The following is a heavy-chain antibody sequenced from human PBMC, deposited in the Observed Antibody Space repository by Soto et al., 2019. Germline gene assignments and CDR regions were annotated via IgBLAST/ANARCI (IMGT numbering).Heavy chain of an antibody. V-gene: IGHV1-18*01. CDR2: ISAYNGNT. D-gene: IGHD3-9*01. CDR1: GYTFTSYG. Sequence: QVQLVQSGAEVKKPGASVKVSCKASGYTFTSYGISWVRQAPGQGREWMGWISAYNGNTNYAQKPQGRVTMTTDTTTSTAYMELRSLRSDDTAVYYCARSGAIIDYYDGMDVWGQGTTVTVSS. CDR3: ARSGAIIDYYDGMDV. J-gene: IGHJ6*02.